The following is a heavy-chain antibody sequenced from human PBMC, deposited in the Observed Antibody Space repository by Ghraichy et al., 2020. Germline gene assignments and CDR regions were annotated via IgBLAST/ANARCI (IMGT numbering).Heavy chain of an antibody. CDR3: ARLPKGYDILTGHYGMDV. J-gene: IGHJ6*02. CDR1: GGTFSSYA. V-gene: IGHV1-69*13. D-gene: IGHD3-9*01. CDR2: IIPIFGTA. Sequence: SVKVSCKASGGTFSSYAISWVRQAPGQGLEWMGGIIPIFGTANYAQKFQGRVTITADESTSTAYMELSSLRSEDTAVYYCARLPKGYDILTGHYGMDVWGQGTTVTVSS.